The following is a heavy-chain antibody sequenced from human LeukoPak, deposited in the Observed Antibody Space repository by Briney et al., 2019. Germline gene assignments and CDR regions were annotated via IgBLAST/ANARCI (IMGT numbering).Heavy chain of an antibody. Sequence: SVKVSCKASGGTFSSYAISWVRQAPGQGLEWMGGIIPIFGTANYAQKFQGRVTITAHKSTSTAYMELSSRRSEDTAVYYCARVRNYYDSDFDYGGEGTLVTVSS. CDR2: IIPIFGTA. V-gene: IGHV1-69*06. J-gene: IGHJ4*02. CDR3: ARVRNYYDSDFDY. CDR1: GGTFSSYA. D-gene: IGHD3-22*01.